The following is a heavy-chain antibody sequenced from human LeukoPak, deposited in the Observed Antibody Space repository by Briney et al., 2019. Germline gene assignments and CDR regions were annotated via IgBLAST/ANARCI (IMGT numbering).Heavy chain of an antibody. CDR3: SRDGRSVLRFLEWLSYNNWFDP. V-gene: IGHV1-18*01. CDR2: IRAYNGNT. Sequence: ASVRVSCKASGYTFTSYGISWVRQAPGERLEWMGWIRAYNGNTNYAQKLQGRVTMTTDTSTRTAYMELRSLRSDDTAVYYCSRDGRSVLRFLEWLSYNNWFDPWGQGTLVTVSS. D-gene: IGHD3-3*01. J-gene: IGHJ5*02. CDR1: GYTFTSYG.